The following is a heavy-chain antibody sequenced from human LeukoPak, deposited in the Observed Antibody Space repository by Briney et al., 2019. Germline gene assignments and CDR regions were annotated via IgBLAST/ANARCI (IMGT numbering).Heavy chain of an antibody. D-gene: IGHD1-14*01. CDR2: ISGSGGST. CDR1: GFTFDDYG. J-gene: IGHJ6*03. CDR3: AKDSRRSYYYYYYMDV. Sequence: GGSLRLSCAASGFTFDDYGMSWVRQAPGKGLEWVSAISGSGGSTYYADSVKGRFTISRDNSKNTLYLQMNSLRAEDTAVYYCAKDSRRSYYYYYYMDVWGKGTTVTVSS. V-gene: IGHV3-23*01.